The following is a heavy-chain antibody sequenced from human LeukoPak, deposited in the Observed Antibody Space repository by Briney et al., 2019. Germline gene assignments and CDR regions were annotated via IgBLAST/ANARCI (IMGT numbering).Heavy chain of an antibody. J-gene: IGHJ6*03. D-gene: IGHD3-10*01. CDR2: ISYDGSNK. V-gene: IGHV3-30*18. CDR3: AKIVGYGSEYYYYYMDV. Sequence: GGSLRLSCAASGFTFSSYGMHWVRQAPGKGLEWVAVISYDGSNKYYVDSVKGRFTISRDNSKNTLYLQMNSLRAKDTAVYYCAKIVGYGSEYYYYYMDVWGKGTTVTVSS. CDR1: GFTFSSYG.